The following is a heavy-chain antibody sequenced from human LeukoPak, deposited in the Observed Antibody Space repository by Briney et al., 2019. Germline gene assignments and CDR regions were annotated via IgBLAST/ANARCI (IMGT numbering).Heavy chain of an antibody. Sequence: GGSLRLSCAASGFTFSSYSMNWVRQAPGKGLEWVSSISSSSSYIYYADSVKGRFTISRDNAKNSLYLQMSSLRAEDTAVYYCARGSRGYRYGYPSPPDYWGQGTLVT. CDR1: GFTFSSYS. J-gene: IGHJ4*02. D-gene: IGHD5-18*01. CDR3: ARGSRGYRYGYPSPPDY. CDR2: ISSSSSYI. V-gene: IGHV3-21*01.